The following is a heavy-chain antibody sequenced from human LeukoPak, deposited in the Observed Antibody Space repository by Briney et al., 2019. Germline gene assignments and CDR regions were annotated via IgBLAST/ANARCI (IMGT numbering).Heavy chain of an antibody. D-gene: IGHD3-22*01. J-gene: IGHJ4*02. V-gene: IGHV4-59*08. CDR1: GGSISSYY. CDR3: ATYYYDSSGYYYFDY. Sequence: SETLSLTCTVSGGSISSYYWSWVRQPPGKGLEWIGYIYNSGRTNYNPPLKSRVTISVDTSKNQFSLKLSSVTAADTAVYYCATYYYDSSGYYYFDYWGQGTLVTVSS. CDR2: IYNSGRT.